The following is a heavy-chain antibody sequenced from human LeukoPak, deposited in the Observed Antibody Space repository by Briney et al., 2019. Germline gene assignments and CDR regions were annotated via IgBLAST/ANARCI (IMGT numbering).Heavy chain of an antibody. CDR1: GGSFSGYY. CDR3: AKGGGKDDFWSGYYIAANYYFDY. D-gene: IGHD3-3*01. Sequence: ETLSLTCAVYGGSFSGYYWSWIRQPPGKGLEWVSAISGSGGSTYYADSVKGRFTISRDNSKNTLYLQMNSLRAEDTAVYYCAKGGGKDDFWSGYYIAANYYFDYWGQGTLVTVSS. J-gene: IGHJ4*02. CDR2: ISGSGGST. V-gene: IGHV3-23*01.